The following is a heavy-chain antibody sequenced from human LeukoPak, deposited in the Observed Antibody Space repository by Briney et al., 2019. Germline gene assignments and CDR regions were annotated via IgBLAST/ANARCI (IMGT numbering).Heavy chain of an antibody. CDR1: GGTFSSYA. Sequence: RASVKVSCKASGGTFSSYAISWVRQAPGQGLEWMGGIIPIFGTANYAQKFQGRVTITTDESTSTAYMELSSLRSDDTAVYYCARDMWSSGSYYEVDYWGQGTLVTVSS. CDR3: ARDMWSSGSYYEVDY. CDR2: IIPIFGTA. D-gene: IGHD1-26*01. V-gene: IGHV1-69*05. J-gene: IGHJ4*02.